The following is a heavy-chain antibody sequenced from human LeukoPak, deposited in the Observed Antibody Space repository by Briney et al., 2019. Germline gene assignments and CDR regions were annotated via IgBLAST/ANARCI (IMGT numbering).Heavy chain of an antibody. CDR2: IYNSET. Sequence: PSETLSLTCTVSGASISSYYWSWIRQPPGKGLEWIGYIYNSETNYNLSLKSRVTISVDTSKNQFSLKLSSVTAADTAVYYCARDQLDIVVVPAAMRDYYYYMDVWGKGTTVTVSS. CDR1: GASISSYY. D-gene: IGHD2-2*03. J-gene: IGHJ6*03. CDR3: ARDQLDIVVVPAAMRDYYYYMDV. V-gene: IGHV4-59*01.